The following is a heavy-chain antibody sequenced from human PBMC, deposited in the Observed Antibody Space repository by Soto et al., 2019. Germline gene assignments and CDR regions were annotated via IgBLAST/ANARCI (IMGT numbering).Heavy chain of an antibody. CDR2: ISSSSRYI. V-gene: IGHV3-21*01. CDR1: GFTFSSYS. CDR3: ARDPQDIVVVPAGQTHMPTPY. J-gene: IGHJ4*02. Sequence: GGSLRLSCAASGFTFSSYSMNWVRQAPGKGLEWVSSISSSSRYIYNADSAKGRFTISRDNAKNSLYLQMNSLRAEDTAVYYCARDPQDIVVVPAGQTHMPTPYWGQGTLITVSS. D-gene: IGHD2-2*01.